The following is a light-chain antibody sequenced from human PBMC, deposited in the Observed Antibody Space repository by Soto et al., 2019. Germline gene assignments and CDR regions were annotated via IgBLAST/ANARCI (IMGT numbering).Light chain of an antibody. Sequence: QSVLTQPASVSGSPGQLITISCTGTSSDVGGYNYVSWYQQHPGKAPKLMIYEVSNRPSGVSNRFSGSKSGNTASLTISGLQAEDEADYYCSSYTSSSPLFGTGTKATVL. CDR1: SSDVGGYNY. J-gene: IGLJ1*01. CDR2: EVS. V-gene: IGLV2-14*01. CDR3: SSYTSSSPL.